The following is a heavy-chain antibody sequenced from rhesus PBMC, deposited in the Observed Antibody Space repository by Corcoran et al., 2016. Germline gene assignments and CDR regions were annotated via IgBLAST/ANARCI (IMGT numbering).Heavy chain of an antibody. CDR1: GGSISSSS. D-gene: IGHD6-19*01. Sequence: QLQLQESGPGLVKPSETLSVTCAVSGGSISSSSWSWIRQAPGKGLEWIGYIYGSGSSTNYNPSLKSRVTLSVDTSKNQLSLKLSSVTAADTAVYYCASGGEAATGYWGQGVLVTVSS. V-gene: IGHV4-169*02. CDR3: ASGGEAATGY. CDR2: IYGSGSST. J-gene: IGHJ4*01.